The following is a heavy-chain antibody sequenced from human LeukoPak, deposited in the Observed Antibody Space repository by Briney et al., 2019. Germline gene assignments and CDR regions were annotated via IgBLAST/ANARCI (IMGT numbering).Heavy chain of an antibody. J-gene: IGHJ4*02. D-gene: IGHD4-23*01. CDR1: GGSISSGSYY. CDR3: ARDREVTPYYFDY. Sequence: SQTLSLTCTVSGGSISSGSYYWRWIRQPAGKGLEWIGRIYTSGSTNYNPSLKSRVTISVDTSKNQFSLKLSSVTAADTAVYYCARDREVTPYYFDYWGQGTLVTVSS. V-gene: IGHV4-61*02. CDR2: IYTSGST.